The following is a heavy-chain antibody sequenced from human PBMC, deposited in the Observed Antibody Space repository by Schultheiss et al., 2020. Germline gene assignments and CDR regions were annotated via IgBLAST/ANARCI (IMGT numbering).Heavy chain of an antibody. V-gene: IGHV1-46*01. D-gene: IGHD1-26*01. CDR2: INPSGGST. CDR3: ARVSWVRGNDYGDN. CDR1: GGTFSSYA. J-gene: IGHJ4*02. Sequence: ASVKVSCKASGGTFSSYAISWVRQAPGQGLEWMGIINPSGGSTSYAQKFQGRVTMTRDTSTSTAYMELSRLRSDDTAVYYCARVSWVRGNDYGDNWGQGTLVTVSS.